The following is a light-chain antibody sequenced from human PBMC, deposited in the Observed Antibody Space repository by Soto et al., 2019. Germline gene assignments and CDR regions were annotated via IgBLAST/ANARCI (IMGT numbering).Light chain of an antibody. J-gene: IGKJ4*01. V-gene: IGKV3-20*01. Sequence: FVVTQSPDTLSLSPGETATLSCRASQSVSSSVAWYQHKPGQSPRLVVYSGYKRSPGIPARFSGSGSGTDFTLTISRLEPEDFAVYYCQQYGSSPRTFGGGTKVDIK. CDR2: SGY. CDR1: QSVSSSV. CDR3: QQYGSSPRT.